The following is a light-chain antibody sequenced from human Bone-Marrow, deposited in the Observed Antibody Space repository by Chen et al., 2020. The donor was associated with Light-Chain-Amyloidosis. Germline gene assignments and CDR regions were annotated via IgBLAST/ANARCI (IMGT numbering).Light chain of an antibody. CDR1: NIGSTS. V-gene: IGLV3-21*02. Sequence: SYVLTQPSSVSVAPGQTATIACGGNNIGSTSVHWYQQTPGQAPLLVVYDDSDRPSGSPERLSGSNSGNTATLTISRVEAGDEADYYCQVWDRSSDRPMFGGGTKLTV. CDR2: DDS. CDR3: QVWDRSSDRPM. J-gene: IGLJ3*02.